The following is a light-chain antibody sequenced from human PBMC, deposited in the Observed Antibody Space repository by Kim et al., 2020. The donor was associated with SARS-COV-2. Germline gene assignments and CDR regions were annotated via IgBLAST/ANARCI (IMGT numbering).Light chain of an antibody. CDR3: LKHNTYPST. CDR2: GAS. CDR1: QDIRND. J-gene: IGKJ5*01. Sequence: AYVGERVTISCRASQDIRNDLGWYQQSPGRAPKRLIYGASSLQNGVPSRFSGSGSGTEFTLTISRLQPEEFATYFCLKHNTYPSTFGQGTRLEIK. V-gene: IGKV1-17*01.